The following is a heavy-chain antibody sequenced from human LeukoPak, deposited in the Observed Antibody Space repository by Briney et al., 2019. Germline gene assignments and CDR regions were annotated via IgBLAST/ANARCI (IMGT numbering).Heavy chain of an antibody. D-gene: IGHD2-2*02. V-gene: IGHV3-21*01. J-gene: IGHJ5*02. CDR1: GFTFNSYA. CDR2: ITSSSTYI. Sequence: GGSLRLSCAASGFTFNSYAMSWVRQAPGKGLEWVSSITSSSTYIYYADSVKGRFTMSRDNAKNSVYLEMNSLRAEDTAVYYCAKDIYPGIFDPWGQGTLVTVSS. CDR3: AKDIYPGIFDP.